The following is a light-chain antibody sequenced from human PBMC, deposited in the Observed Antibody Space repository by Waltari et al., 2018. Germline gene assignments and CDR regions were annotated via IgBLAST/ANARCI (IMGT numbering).Light chain of an antibody. CDR2: EVT. Sequence: QSALTQPASVSGSPGQSITISCTGTSSDIGDSNYVSWYQQPPGEAPKLIFYEVTNRPSGVSYRFSGSKSGNTASLTISGLQAEDEADYYCSSFTTNSPPYVFGTGTEVTVL. CDR3: SSFTTNSPPYV. CDR1: SSDIGDSNY. V-gene: IGLV2-14*01. J-gene: IGLJ1*01.